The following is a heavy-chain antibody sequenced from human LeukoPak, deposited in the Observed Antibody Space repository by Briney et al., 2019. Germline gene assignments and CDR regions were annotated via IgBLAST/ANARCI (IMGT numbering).Heavy chain of an antibody. CDR2: IYHSGST. D-gene: IGHD3-10*01. J-gene: IGHJ5*02. CDR1: GGSISGSNW. CDR3: ARDCCYFDSGSNPNWFDP. V-gene: IGHV4-4*02. Sequence: SGTLSLTCAVSGGSISGSNWWSWVRQPPGKGLEWIGEIYHSGSTNYNPSLKSRVTISVDKSKNQFSLKLSSVIAADTAVYYCARDCCYFDSGSNPNWFDPWGQGTLVTVSS.